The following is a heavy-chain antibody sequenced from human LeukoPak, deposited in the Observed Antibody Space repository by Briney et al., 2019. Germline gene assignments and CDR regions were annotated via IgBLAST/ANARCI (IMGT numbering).Heavy chain of an antibody. CDR3: ARAYYQNYFDY. CDR1: GGSISSYY. J-gene: IGHJ4*02. V-gene: IGHV4-59*01. CDR2: IYYSGST. D-gene: IGHD3-10*01. Sequence: SETLSLTCTVSGGSISSYYWSWIRQPPGKGLEWIGYIYYSGSTNYNPSLKSRVTISVDTSKNQFSLKLSSVTAADTAVYYCARAYYQNYFDYWGQRTLVTVSS.